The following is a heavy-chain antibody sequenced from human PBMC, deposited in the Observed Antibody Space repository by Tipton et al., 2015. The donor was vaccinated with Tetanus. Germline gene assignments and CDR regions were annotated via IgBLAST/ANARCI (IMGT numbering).Heavy chain of an antibody. D-gene: IGHD6-13*01. Sequence: TLSLTCTVSGGSISSFYWTWIRQPPGKGLEWIGYIFDTGSTNYNPSLKSRVTMSVDTSKNQFSLHLTSVTAADTAVYYCARGWGSSWYYFDNWGQGTLFTVSS. V-gene: IGHV4-59*01. CDR3: ARGWGSSWYYFDN. CDR1: GGSISSFY. CDR2: IFDTGST. J-gene: IGHJ4*02.